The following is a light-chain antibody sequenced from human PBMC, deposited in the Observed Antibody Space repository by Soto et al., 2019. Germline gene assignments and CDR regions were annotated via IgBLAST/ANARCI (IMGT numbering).Light chain of an antibody. Sequence: DIQMTQSPSSQSASVGDRLTITCRASQSIINYLNWYQQKPGKAPKLLIYAASSLQSGVPSRFSGSGSGTDFTRSISSLQPEDFATYYCQQSYTIPYTYGQGTKLEIK. CDR2: AAS. CDR1: QSIINY. CDR3: QQSYTIPYT. V-gene: IGKV1-39*01. J-gene: IGKJ2*01.